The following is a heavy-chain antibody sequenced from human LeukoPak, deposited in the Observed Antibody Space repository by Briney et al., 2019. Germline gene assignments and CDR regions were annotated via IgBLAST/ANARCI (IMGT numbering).Heavy chain of an antibody. Sequence: SQTLSLSCAISGDGVSINSAAWNWSRQSASSGLEWLGRIYDRSKGYNDYAVVGKSSITINPDTTKNQLSLQLKSVTPEATAVYYCERVGDMAGSFDYWGQGTPVTVSS. CDR3: ERVGDMAGSFDY. D-gene: IGHD5-24*01. V-gene: IGHV6-1*03. CDR1: GDGVSINSAA. CDR2: IYDRSKGYN. J-gene: IGHJ4*02.